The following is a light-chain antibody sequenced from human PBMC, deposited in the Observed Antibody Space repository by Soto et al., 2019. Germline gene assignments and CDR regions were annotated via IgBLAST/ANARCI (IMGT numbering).Light chain of an antibody. Sequence: EIVMTQSPATLSVSPGERATLSCRASRSVSSNLAWYQQKPGQAPSLLIYGASTRATGIPARFSGSGSGTEFTLTISSLQSEDFAVYYCQQYNNWPSGDTFGQGTKLEIK. J-gene: IGKJ2*01. CDR1: RSVSSN. V-gene: IGKV3-15*01. CDR2: GAS. CDR3: QQYNNWPSGDT.